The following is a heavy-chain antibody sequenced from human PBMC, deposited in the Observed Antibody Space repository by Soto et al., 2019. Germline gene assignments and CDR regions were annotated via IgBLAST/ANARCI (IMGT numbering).Heavy chain of an antibody. V-gene: IGHV1-3*05. Sequence: QVQLVQSGAEEKKPGASVKVSCKASGYTFTSYAMHWVRQAPGQRLEWRGWINAGNGNTKYSQKFKGRVTITRDTSASTAYMELSSLRSEDTAVYYCARGIAHYYFDYWGQGTLVTVSS. D-gene: IGHD6-13*01. CDR2: INAGNGNT. CDR3: ARGIAHYYFDY. CDR1: GYTFTSYA. J-gene: IGHJ4*02.